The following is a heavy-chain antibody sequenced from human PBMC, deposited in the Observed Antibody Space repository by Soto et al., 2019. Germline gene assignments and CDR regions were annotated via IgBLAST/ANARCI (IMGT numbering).Heavy chain of an antibody. Sequence: GGSLRLSCAASGFAFDDYVMHWVRQPPGRGLEWVSGITWNGGTIRYVDSVKGRFTISRDNAENSLYLQMNSLRAEDTAVYYCAKYQYSNDYYYYGMDVWGQGTTVTVSS. CDR1: GFAFDDYV. D-gene: IGHD4-4*01. J-gene: IGHJ6*02. V-gene: IGHV3-9*01. CDR3: AKYQYSNDYYYYGMDV. CDR2: ITWNGGTI.